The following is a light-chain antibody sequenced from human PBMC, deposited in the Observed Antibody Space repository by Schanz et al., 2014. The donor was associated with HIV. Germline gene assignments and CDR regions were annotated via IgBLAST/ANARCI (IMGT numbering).Light chain of an antibody. J-gene: IGKJ1*01. CDR3: QQYGSSPKT. CDR2: ATS. V-gene: IGKV3-15*01. Sequence: EIVMTQSPATLSVSPGERATLSCRASQSIRNDLAWYQQKPGQAPRLLIYATSTRATGVPARFSGSGSGTDFILTISRLEPEDFAVYYCQQYGSSPKTFGQGTKVEIK. CDR1: QSIRND.